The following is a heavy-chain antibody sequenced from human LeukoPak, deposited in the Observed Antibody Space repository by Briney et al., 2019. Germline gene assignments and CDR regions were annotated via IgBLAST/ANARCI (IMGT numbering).Heavy chain of an antibody. V-gene: IGHV4-59*01. CDR3: ARDVPALNVFDY. J-gene: IGHJ4*02. Sequence: PSETLSLTCTVSGGSISSYYWSWIRQPPGKGLEWIGYIYYSGSTNYNPSLKSRVTISVDTSKNQFSLKLSSVTAADTAVYYCARDVPALNVFDYWGQGTLVTVSS. D-gene: IGHD3-10*02. CDR1: GGSISSYY. CDR2: IYYSGST.